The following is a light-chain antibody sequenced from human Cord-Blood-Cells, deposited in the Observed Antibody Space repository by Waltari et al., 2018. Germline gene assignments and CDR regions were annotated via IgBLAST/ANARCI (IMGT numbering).Light chain of an antibody. Sequence: QSALTQPRSVSGSPGQSVTISCTGTSSDVGGYNYVSWYQQHPGKAPKLMIYDVSKRPSGVPVRFSGSKSGNTASLTISGLQAEEEADYYCCTYAGSYTYVVGTGPKVTVL. J-gene: IGLJ1*01. CDR1: SSDVGGYNY. V-gene: IGLV2-11*01. CDR2: DVS. CDR3: CTYAGSYTYV.